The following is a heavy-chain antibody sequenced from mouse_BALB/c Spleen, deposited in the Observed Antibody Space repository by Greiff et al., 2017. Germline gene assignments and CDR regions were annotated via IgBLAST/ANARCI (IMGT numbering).Heavy chain of an antibody. CDR2: ISTYYGDA. D-gene: IGHD1-2*01. CDR1: GYTFTDYA. Sequence: VQLQQSGAELVRPGVSVKISCKGSGYTFTDYAMHWVKQSHAKSLEWIGVISTYYGDASYNQKFKGKATMTVDKSSSTAYMELARLTSEDSAIYYCARSEEIFITTATYSPYAIDYWGQGTSVTVSS. CDR3: ARSEEIFITTATYSPYAIDY. J-gene: IGHJ4*01. V-gene: IGHV1S137*01.